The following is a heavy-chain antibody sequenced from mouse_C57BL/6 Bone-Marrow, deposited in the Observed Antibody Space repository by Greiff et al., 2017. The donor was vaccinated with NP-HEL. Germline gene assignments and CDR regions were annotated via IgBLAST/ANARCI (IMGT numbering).Heavy chain of an antibody. V-gene: IGHV2-6*01. CDR3: ARIYYDYDVWFAY. J-gene: IGHJ3*01. CDR1: GFSLTSYG. CDR2: IWGVGST. Sequence: QVQLKESGPGLVAPSQSLSITCTVSGFSLTSYGVDWVRQSPGKGLEWLGVIWGVGSTNYNSAHKSRLSISKDNSKSQVFLKMNSLQTDDTAMYYCARIYYDYDVWFAYWGQGTLVTVSA. D-gene: IGHD2-4*01.